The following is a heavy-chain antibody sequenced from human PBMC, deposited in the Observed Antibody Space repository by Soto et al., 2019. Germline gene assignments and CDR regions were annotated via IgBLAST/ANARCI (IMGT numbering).Heavy chain of an antibody. CDR1: GGSFSGYY. J-gene: IGHJ5*02. CDR2: IGHSGYT. Sequence: QVQLQQWGAGLLKPSETLSLTCAVYGGSFSGYYWNWIRQPPGKGLEWIGEIGHSGYTNYNPSLMSRVTISVDTSKNQFSLRLTSVTAADTAVYYCARVRDWFDPWGQGTLVTVSS. CDR3: ARVRDWFDP. D-gene: IGHD3-3*01. V-gene: IGHV4-34*01.